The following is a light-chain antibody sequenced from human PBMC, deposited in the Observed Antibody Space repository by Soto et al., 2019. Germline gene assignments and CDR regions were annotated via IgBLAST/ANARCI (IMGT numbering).Light chain of an antibody. J-gene: IGKJ1*01. V-gene: IGKV3-20*01. Sequence: EIVLTQSPGTLSLSPGERATLSCRASQSVSSSFLAWYQQKPGQAPRLLIYRASSRATGIPDRFSGSGSGTDFTLTISGLEREDFAVYYCQQYDSSPWTFGQGTRVEIK. CDR1: QSVSSSF. CDR3: QQYDSSPWT. CDR2: RAS.